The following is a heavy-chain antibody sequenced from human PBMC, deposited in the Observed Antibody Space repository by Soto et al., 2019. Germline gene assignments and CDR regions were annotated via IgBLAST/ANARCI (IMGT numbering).Heavy chain of an antibody. CDR2: IYYSGST. J-gene: IGHJ6*02. V-gene: IGHV4-30-4*01. CDR1: GGSISSGDYY. D-gene: IGHD6-13*01. CDR3: ARDMGIAAAGTTPRRYYYGMDV. Sequence: QVQLQESGPGLVKPSQTLSLTCTVSGGSISSGDYYWSWIRQPPGKGLEWIGYIYYSGSTYYNPSLKSRVTISVDTSKNQFSLKLSSVTAADTAVYYCARDMGIAAAGTTPRRYYYGMDVWGQGTTVTVSS.